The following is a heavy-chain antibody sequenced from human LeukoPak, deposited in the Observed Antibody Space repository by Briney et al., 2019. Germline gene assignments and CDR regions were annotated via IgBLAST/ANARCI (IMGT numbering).Heavy chain of an antibody. Sequence: RPSETLSLTCTVSGGSISSYYWSWIRPPPGKGLEWIGYIYYSGCTNYNPSLKSRVTISVDTSKNQFSLKLSSVTAADTAVYYCARDYYYDSSGYWFDPWGQGTLVTVSS. D-gene: IGHD3-22*01. CDR2: IYYSGCT. CDR1: GGSISSYY. J-gene: IGHJ5*02. CDR3: ARDYYYDSSGYWFDP. V-gene: IGHV4-59*01.